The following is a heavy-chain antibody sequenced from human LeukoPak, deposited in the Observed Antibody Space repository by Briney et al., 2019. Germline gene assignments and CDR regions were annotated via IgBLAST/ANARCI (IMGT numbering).Heavy chain of an antibody. V-gene: IGHV3-33*08. CDR2: IWYDGSND. CDR3: ARSIPRYDGSAYYPDY. J-gene: IGHJ4*02. Sequence: GGSLRLSCAASGFTFSSYAIHWVRQAPGKGLEWVAVIWYDGSNDDYADSVKGRFTISRDNSKSTLYLQMNSLRAEDTAIYYCARSIPRYDGSAYYPDYWGQGTLVTVSS. D-gene: IGHD3-22*01. CDR1: GFTFSSYA.